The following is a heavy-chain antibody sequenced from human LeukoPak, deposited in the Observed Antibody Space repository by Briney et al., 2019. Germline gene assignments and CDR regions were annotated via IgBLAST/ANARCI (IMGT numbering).Heavy chain of an antibody. J-gene: IGHJ5*01. CDR1: GYRFSSYW. CDR3: ARYSGSENWFDP. V-gene: IGHV5-51*01. Sequence: GESLKISCKGSGYRFSSYWIGWVRQMPGKGLEWMGIIYPGDSDTRDSPSFQGQVTMSVDESINTAYLQWSSLRASDTAMYYCARYSGSENWFDPWGQGTLVTVSS. CDR2: IYPGDSDT. D-gene: IGHD1-26*01.